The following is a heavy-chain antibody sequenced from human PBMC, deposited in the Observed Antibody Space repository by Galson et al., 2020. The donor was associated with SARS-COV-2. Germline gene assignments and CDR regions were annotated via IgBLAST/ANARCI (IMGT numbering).Heavy chain of an antibody. CDR3: ARDFRGFTVSSDSVDI. CDR1: GDSISSYS. Sequence: SETLSLTCAVSGDSISSYSWSWIRQPAGKGLEWIGRISTSGSTNYNPSLKSRLTVSRDTSKNQFSLKLSSVTAADTAVYFCARDFRGFTVSSDSVDIGGRGTMVTVSS. J-gene: IGHJ3*02. D-gene: IGHD5-12*01. CDR2: ISTSGST. V-gene: IGHV4-4*07.